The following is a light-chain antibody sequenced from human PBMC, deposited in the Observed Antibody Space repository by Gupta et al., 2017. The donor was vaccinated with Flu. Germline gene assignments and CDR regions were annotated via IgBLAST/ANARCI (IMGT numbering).Light chain of an antibody. Sequence: QSVLTQPPSVSGAPGQGVPISCTGSSSNIGAGYDVQWYQQLPGTAPKLLIFDNIYRPSGVPDRFSGSKSGTSASLAITGLQAEDEADYYCQSFDSSLTAWVFGGGTSLTVL. CDR3: QSFDSSLTAWV. CDR2: DNI. J-gene: IGLJ3*02. V-gene: IGLV1-40*01. CDR1: SSNIGAGYD.